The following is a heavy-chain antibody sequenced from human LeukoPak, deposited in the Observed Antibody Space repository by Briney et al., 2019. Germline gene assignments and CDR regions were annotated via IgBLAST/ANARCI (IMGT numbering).Heavy chain of an antibody. CDR1: GFTFSSYS. D-gene: IGHD1-1*01. J-gene: IGHJ2*01. CDR3: AKVGPTGWYFDL. Sequence: PGGSLRLSCVASGFTFSSYSLNWVRQAPGKGLGWVSYISSGSSSIYYADSVKGRFTVSRDNAKNSLYLQMNSLRAEDTAVYYCAKVGPTGWYFDLWGRGTLATVSS. V-gene: IGHV3-48*04. CDR2: ISSGSSSI.